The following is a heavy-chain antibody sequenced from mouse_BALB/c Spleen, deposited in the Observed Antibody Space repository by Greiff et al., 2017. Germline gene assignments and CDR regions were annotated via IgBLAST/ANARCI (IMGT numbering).Heavy chain of an antibody. CDR3: AIYRYYAMDY. V-gene: IGHV5-6-5*01. CDR2: ISSGGST. D-gene: IGHD2-14*01. Sequence: EVMLVESGGGLVKPGGSLKLSCAASGFTFSSYAMSWVRQTPEKRLEWVASISSGGSTYYPDSVKGRFTISRDNARNILYLQMSSLRSEDTAMYYCAIYRYYAMDYWGQGTSVTVSS. J-gene: IGHJ4*01. CDR1: GFTFSSYA.